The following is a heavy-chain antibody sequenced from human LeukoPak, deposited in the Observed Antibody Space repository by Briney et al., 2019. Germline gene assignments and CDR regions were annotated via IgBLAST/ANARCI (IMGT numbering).Heavy chain of an antibody. CDR2: IYPGDSNT. Sequence: GESLKISCKAFGYSFTSYWIAWVRQMPGKGLEWMGIIYPGDSNTRYSPSFQGQVTISADKSIRTAYLQWSSLKASDTAMYYCARVRSGDYSEDAFDIWGQGTMVTVSS. CDR3: ARVRSGDYSEDAFDI. V-gene: IGHV5-51*01. D-gene: IGHD1-26*01. CDR1: GYSFTSYW. J-gene: IGHJ3*02.